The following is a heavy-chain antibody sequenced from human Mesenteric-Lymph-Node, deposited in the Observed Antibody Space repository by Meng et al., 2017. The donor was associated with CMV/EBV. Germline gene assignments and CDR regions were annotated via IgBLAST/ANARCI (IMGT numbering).Heavy chain of an antibody. CDR2: IYQSGST. J-gene: IGHJ5*02. V-gene: IGHV4-30-4*08. CDR3: ARDRGAAAGPPLDP. Sequence: LRLSCSVSGDSISGGDYYWSWIRQSPGKGLEWMGYIYQSGSTYYNPSLKSRVTISVDTSKNQFSLKLSSVTAADTAVYYCARDRGAAAGPPLDPWGQGTLVTVSS. D-gene: IGHD6-13*01. CDR1: GDSISGGDYY.